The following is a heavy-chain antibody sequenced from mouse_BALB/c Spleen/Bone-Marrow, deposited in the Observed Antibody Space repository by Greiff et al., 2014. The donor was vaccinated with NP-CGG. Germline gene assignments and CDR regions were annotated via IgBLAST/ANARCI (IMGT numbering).Heavy chain of an antibody. D-gene: IGHD2-2*01. Sequence: VQLKEPGTVLARPGASVKMSCKAAGYTFTSYWMHWVKQRPGQGLEWIGAIYPGNSDTSYNQKFKGKAKLTAVTSTSTAYMELSSLTNEDSAVYYCTRVIYYGYAWFAYWGQGTLVTVSA. J-gene: IGHJ3*01. CDR1: GYTFTSYW. CDR3: TRVIYYGYAWFAY. CDR2: IYPGNSDT. V-gene: IGHV1-5*01.